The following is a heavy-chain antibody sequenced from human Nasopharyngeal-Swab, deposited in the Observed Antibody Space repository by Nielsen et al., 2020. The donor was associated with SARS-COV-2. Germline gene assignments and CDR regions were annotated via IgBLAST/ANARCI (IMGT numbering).Heavy chain of an antibody. CDR1: GYNFTTYD. J-gene: IGHJ4*02. CDR2: MNPNSGNT. Sequence: ALVKVSCKASGYNFTTYDFNWVRQATGQGLEWMGWMNPNSGNTGCAQKFQGRVTMTRNTSIRTAYMELSSLRSEDTAVYYCARGGVGAVGGALDYWGQGTQVTVSS. V-gene: IGHV1-8*01. D-gene: IGHD1-26*01. CDR3: ARGGVGAVGGALDY.